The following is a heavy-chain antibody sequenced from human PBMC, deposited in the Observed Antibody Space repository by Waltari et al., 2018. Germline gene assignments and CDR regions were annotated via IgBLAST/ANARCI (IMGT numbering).Heavy chain of an antibody. CDR3: VHTNSSGLDY. Sequence: QVQLQQWGAGLLKPSETLSLTCAVYGGSFSGYYWSWIRQPPGKGLEWIGEINQSGSTNYNPSLKSRVTISVDTSKNQFSLKLSSVTAADTAVYYCVHTNSSGLDYWGQGTLVTVSS. CDR1: GGSFSGYY. J-gene: IGHJ4*02. CDR2: INQSGST. V-gene: IGHV4-34*01. D-gene: IGHD3-22*01.